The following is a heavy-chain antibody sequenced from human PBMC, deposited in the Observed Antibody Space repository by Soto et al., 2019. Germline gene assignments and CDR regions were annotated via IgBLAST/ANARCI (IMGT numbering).Heavy chain of an antibody. CDR2: ISSSSSYI. J-gene: IGHJ4*02. V-gene: IGHV3-21*01. D-gene: IGHD4-17*01. CDR3: ARDVTYLRLIDY. Sequence: GGSLRLSCTASGFTFSSYSMNWVRQAPGKGLEWVSSISSSSSYIYYADSVKGRFTISRDNAKNSLYLQMNSLRAEDTAVYYCARDVTYLRLIDYWSQGTLVTVSS. CDR1: GFTFSSYS.